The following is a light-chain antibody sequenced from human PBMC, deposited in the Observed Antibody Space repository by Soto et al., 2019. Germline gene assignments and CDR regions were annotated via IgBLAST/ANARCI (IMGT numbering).Light chain of an antibody. CDR3: ETWDINTRV. Sequence: QLVLTQSSSASASLGSSVRLTCTLSSGHSSNIIAWHQQQPGKAPRYLMKLEGSGSYNKGSGVPDRFSGSSSGPDRYLTISNLQFEDEADYYCETWDINTRVFGGGTMVTVL. CDR1: SGHSSNI. J-gene: IGLJ3*02. V-gene: IGLV4-60*02. CDR2: LEGSGSY.